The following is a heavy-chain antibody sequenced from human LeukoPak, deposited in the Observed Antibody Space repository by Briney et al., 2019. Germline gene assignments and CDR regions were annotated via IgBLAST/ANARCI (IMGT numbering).Heavy chain of an antibody. Sequence: PGASVKVSCKASGYTFTDYYIHWMRQAPGQGLEWMGWINPNSGGTNYAPKFQGRVTMTRDTSISTAYMELSRLRSDDTAVYYCARDSSPPDRPVYWGQGTLVTVSS. V-gene: IGHV1-2*02. CDR2: INPNSGGT. D-gene: IGHD2-15*01. CDR1: GYTFTDYY. J-gene: IGHJ4*02. CDR3: ARDSSPPDRPVY.